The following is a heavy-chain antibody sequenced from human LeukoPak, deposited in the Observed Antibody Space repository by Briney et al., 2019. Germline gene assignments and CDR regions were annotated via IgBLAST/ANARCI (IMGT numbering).Heavy chain of an antibody. J-gene: IGHJ4*01. Sequence: GGSLRLSCAASGFHFIDYSMNWVRQAPGKGLEWISYIGFSSGNTKYADSVKGRFTISRDKARNSLYLQMNSLRVEDTAMYYCARDHRYAFDNWGHGTLVTVSS. V-gene: IGHV3-48*01. D-gene: IGHD5-12*01. CDR2: IGFSSGNT. CDR1: GFHFIDYS. CDR3: ARDHRYAFDN.